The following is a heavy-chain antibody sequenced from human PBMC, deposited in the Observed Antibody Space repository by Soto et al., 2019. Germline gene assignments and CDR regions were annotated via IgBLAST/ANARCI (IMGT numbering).Heavy chain of an antibody. D-gene: IGHD3-22*01. CDR2: IYPGDSDT. J-gene: IGHJ6*02. CDR3: ARGPDSSGYYRLDYGMDV. CDR1: GYSFTSYW. V-gene: IGHV5-51*01. Sequence: GESLKISCKGSGYSFTSYWIGWVRQMPGKGLEWMGIIYPGDSDTRYSPSFQGQVTISADKSISTAYPQWSSLKASDTAMYYCARGPDSSGYYRLDYGMDVWGQVPTVTFS.